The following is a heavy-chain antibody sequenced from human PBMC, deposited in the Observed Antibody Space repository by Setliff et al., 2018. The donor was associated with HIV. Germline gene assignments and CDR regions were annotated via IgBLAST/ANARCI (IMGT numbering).Heavy chain of an antibody. D-gene: IGHD4-17*01. V-gene: IGHV3-21*01. J-gene: IGHJ6*03. CDR3: VRDFGYFDEYGDYYYMDV. CDR2: ISARSTSI. CDR1: GFAFNNYI. Sequence: PGGSLRLSCTASGFAFNNYIMNWVRQAPGKGLEWISSISARSTSIYFVDSVRGRFSISRDNARNSLYLQMNNLRAEDKAVYYCVRDFGYFDEYGDYYYMDVWGKGTTVTVSS.